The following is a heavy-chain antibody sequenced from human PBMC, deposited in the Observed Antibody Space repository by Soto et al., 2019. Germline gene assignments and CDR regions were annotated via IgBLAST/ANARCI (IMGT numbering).Heavy chain of an antibody. Sequence: EVQLVESGGGLVQPGGSLRLSCAASGFTFSSYEMNWVRQAPGKGLEWVSYISSSGSTIYYADSVKGRFTISRDNAKNSLYLQMNSLRAEDTAVYYCARDRVTMVRGVTPRGYWGQGTLVTASS. D-gene: IGHD3-10*01. CDR2: ISSSGSTI. V-gene: IGHV3-48*03. CDR1: GFTFSSYE. J-gene: IGHJ4*02. CDR3: ARDRVTMVRGVTPRGY.